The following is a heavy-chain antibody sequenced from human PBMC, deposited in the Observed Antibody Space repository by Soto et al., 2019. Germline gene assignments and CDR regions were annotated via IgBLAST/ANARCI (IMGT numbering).Heavy chain of an antibody. J-gene: IGHJ3*02. CDR2: FDPEDGET. V-gene: IGHV1-24*01. CDR1: GYTLTELS. Sequence: ASVKVSCKVSGYTLTELSMHWVRQAPGKGHERMGGFDPEDGETIYAQKFQGRVTMTEDTSTDTAYMELSSLRSEDTAVYYCATKTPADIVVVVGAFDIWGQGTMVTVSS. D-gene: IGHD2-15*01. CDR3: ATKTPADIVVVVGAFDI.